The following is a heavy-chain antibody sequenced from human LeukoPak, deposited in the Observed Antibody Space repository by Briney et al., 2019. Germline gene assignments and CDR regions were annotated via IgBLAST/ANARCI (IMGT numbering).Heavy chain of an antibody. D-gene: IGHD5-18*01. J-gene: IGHJ3*02. CDR3: ARDRSRGLLDAFDI. CDR2: ISYDGSNK. CDR1: GFKFSSYA. Sequence: GGSLRLSCAASGFKFSSYAMHWVRQAPGKGLEWVAVISYDGSNKYYADSVKGRFTISRDNSKNTLYLQMNNLRPEDTAVYYCARDRSRGLLDAFDIWGQGTMVTVSS. V-gene: IGHV3-30*04.